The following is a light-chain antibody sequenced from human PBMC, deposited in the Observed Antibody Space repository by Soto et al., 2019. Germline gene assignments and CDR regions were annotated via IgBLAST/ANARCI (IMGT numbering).Light chain of an antibody. CDR2: EVS. CDR3: SSYAGNNNVV. CDR1: SSDVGDYKF. V-gene: IGLV2-8*01. J-gene: IGLJ2*01. Sequence: QSVLTQPPSASGSPGQSVTISCTGTSSDVGDYKFVSWYQQHPGKAPKLLIYEVSRQPSGVPDRFSGSKSGNTASLTVSGLQAEDEADYYCSSYAGNNNVVFGGGTKLTVL.